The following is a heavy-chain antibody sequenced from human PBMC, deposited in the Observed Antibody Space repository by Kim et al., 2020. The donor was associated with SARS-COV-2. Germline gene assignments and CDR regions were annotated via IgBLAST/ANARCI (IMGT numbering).Heavy chain of an antibody. Sequence: SLRLSCAASGFTFDDYAMHWVRQAPGKGLEWVSGISWNSGSIGYADSVKGRFTISRDNAKNSLYLQMNSLRAEDTALYYCAKAGSGWYGDAFDIWGQGTMVTVSS. CDR1: GFTFDDYA. CDR2: ISWNSGSI. J-gene: IGHJ3*02. CDR3: AKAGSGWYGDAFDI. V-gene: IGHV3-9*01. D-gene: IGHD6-13*01.